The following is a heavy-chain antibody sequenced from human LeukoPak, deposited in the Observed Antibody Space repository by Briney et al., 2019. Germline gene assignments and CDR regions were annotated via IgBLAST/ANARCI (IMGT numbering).Heavy chain of an antibody. J-gene: IGHJ4*02. CDR3: ATYHGSGSYLDY. CDR2: IYYSGST. Sequence: SETLSLTCNVSGGSISSYYWNWIRQPPGKGLEWIGYIYYSGSTNYNPSLKSRLTISVDTSKHQFSLKLSSETAADTAVYYCATYHGSGSYLDYWGQGTLVTVSS. D-gene: IGHD3-10*01. CDR1: GGSISSYY. V-gene: IGHV4-59*01.